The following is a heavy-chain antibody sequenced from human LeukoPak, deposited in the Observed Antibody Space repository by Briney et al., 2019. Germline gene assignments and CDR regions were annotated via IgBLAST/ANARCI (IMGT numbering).Heavy chain of an antibody. V-gene: IGHV3-53*05. CDR3: ARDRYCSSTSCFIYGMDV. Sequence: GGSLRLSCAASGFTVSSIHMVWVRQAPGKGLEWVSVTYTGGNSYYADSVKGRFTISRDNSKNTLYLQMNSLRAEDTAVYYCARDRYCSSTSCFIYGMDVWGQGTTVTVSS. CDR2: TYTGGNS. D-gene: IGHD2-2*01. CDR1: GFTVSSIH. J-gene: IGHJ6*02.